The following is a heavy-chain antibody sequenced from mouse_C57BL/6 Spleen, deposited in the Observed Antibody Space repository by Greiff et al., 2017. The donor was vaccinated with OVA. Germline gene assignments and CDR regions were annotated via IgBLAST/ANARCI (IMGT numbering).Heavy chain of an antibody. J-gene: IGHJ2*01. CDR1: GYTFTSYG. CDR3: ARLEKDY. V-gene: IGHV1-81*01. Sequence: VQRVESGAELARPGASVKLSCKASGYTFTSYGISWVQQRTGQGLEWIGEINPSSGNTYYNEKFKGKATLTADKSSSTAYMELRSLTSEDSAFYFRARLEKDYWGQGTTLTVSS. CDR2: INPSSGNT.